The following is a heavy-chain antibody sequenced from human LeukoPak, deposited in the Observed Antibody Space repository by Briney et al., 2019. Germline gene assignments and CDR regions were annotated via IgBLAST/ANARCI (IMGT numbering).Heavy chain of an antibody. J-gene: IGHJ4*02. CDR2: LSDSGGST. CDR1: GFTFTTYA. Sequence: GGSLRLSCAASGFTFTTYAMSWVRQAPGKGLEWVSGLSDSGGSTYYADSVKGRFTISRDNSKNTVYLQMNSLRVEDTAVYYCAKVPFGSGSYSTLDYWGQGTLVTVSS. V-gene: IGHV3-23*01. CDR3: AKVPFGSGSYSTLDY. D-gene: IGHD3-10*01.